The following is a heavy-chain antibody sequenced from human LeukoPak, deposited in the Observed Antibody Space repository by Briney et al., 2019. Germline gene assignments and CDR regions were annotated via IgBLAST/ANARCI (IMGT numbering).Heavy chain of an antibody. CDR1: GGSISSVGYY. CDR3: ARVSGYYDI. CDR2: INYSGST. D-gene: IGHD3-22*01. J-gene: IGHJ4*02. V-gene: IGHV4-31*03. Sequence: SQTLSFTCTVSGGSISSVGYYRRWIRQHPGKGLEWIGYINYSGSTYYNPSLKSRVTISVDTSKNQFSLKMSSVTAADTAVYYCARVSGYYDIWGQGTLVTVSS.